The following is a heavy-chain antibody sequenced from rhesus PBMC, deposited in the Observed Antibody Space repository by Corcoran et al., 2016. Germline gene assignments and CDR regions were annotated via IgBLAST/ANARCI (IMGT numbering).Heavy chain of an antibody. Sequence: VQLVHSGADVTTPGTSVQLSCKASGYSFTRYSINWVSRAHCQLLEWMGWINPRNGKTGYAPKYQGRVTMTKETATRTAYMELNSLRSEDTAVYYCARRGSSWSYYGLDSWGQGVVVTVSS. D-gene: IGHD6-13*01. CDR2: INPRNGKT. V-gene: IGHV1S9*01. J-gene: IGHJ6*01. CDR1: GYSFTRYS. CDR3: ARRGSSWSYYGLDS.